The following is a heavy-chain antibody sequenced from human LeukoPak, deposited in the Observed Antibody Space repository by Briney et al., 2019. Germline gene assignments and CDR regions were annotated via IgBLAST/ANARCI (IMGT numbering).Heavy chain of an antibody. Sequence: ASVKVSCKASEYTFTGYYMHWVRQAPGQGLEWMGWINPNSGGTNYAQKFQGRVTMTRDTSISTAYMELSRLRSDDTAVYYCARADYGDYGSFDYWGQGTLVTVSS. J-gene: IGHJ4*02. V-gene: IGHV1-2*02. CDR1: EYTFTGYY. CDR2: INPNSGGT. CDR3: ARADYGDYGSFDY. D-gene: IGHD4-17*01.